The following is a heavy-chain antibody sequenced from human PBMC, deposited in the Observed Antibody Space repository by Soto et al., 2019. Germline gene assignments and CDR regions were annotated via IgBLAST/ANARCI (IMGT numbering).Heavy chain of an antibody. Sequence: PGGSLRLSCAASGFTFSSYAMSWVRQAPGKGLEWVSAISGSGGSTYYADSVKGRFTISRDNSKNTLYLQMNSLRAEDTAVYYCAKDQTVTTLRWYFDLWGRGTLVTVSS. CDR1: GFTFSSYA. CDR3: AKDQTVTTLRWYFDL. D-gene: IGHD4-17*01. V-gene: IGHV3-23*01. J-gene: IGHJ2*01. CDR2: ISGSGGST.